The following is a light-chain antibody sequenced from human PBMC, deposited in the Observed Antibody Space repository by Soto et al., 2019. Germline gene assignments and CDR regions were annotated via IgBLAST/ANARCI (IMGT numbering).Light chain of an antibody. CDR2: GAS. CDR1: QSVSSTY. V-gene: IGKV3-20*01. CDR3: HLYGTSHT. Sequence: EIVLTQSPGTLSLSPGERATLSCRASQSVSSTYLAWYQQKPGHAPRLLIYGASSRATDFPDRFSGSGSGTYFSLTINRLEPEVFAVYFWHLYGTSHTFGGGTKVEMK. J-gene: IGKJ4*01.